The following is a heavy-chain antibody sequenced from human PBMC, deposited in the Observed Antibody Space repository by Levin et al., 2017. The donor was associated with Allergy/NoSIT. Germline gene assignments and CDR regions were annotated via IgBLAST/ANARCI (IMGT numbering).Heavy chain of an antibody. Sequence: PGESLKISCKASGYIFTGYYIHWMRQAPGQGPEWMGWINPKSGGTEFAQRFLGRVTVTRDTSINTVYMDLSRLESDDTAVYYCAREGMTAAGTFLKTFDYWGPGTLVTVSS. J-gene: IGHJ4*02. CDR3: AREGMTAAGTFLKTFDY. V-gene: IGHV1-2*02. CDR2: INPKSGGT. CDR1: GYIFTGYY. D-gene: IGHD6-13*01.